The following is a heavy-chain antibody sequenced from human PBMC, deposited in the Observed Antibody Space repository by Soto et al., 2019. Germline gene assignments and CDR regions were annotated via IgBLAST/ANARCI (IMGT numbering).Heavy chain of an antibody. V-gene: IGHV3-30-3*01. CDR1: GFTFSSYA. J-gene: IGHJ6*02. D-gene: IGHD2-2*03. Sequence: GGSLRLSCAASGFTFSSYAMHWVRQAPGKGLEWVAVISYDGANKYYADSVKGRLTISRDSSKNTLYLQMNSLRAEDTAVYFCARGGYCNSTSCYRCGMDVWGQGTTVTVSS. CDR2: ISYDGANK. CDR3: ARGGYCNSTSCYRCGMDV.